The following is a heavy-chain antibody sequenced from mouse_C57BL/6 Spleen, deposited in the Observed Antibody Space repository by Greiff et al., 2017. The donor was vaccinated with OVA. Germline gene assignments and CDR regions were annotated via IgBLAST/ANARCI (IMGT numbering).Heavy chain of an antibody. D-gene: IGHD2-4*01. CDR2: INPSNGGP. V-gene: IGHV1-53*01. Sequence: QVQLQQPGTELVKPGASVKLSCKASGYTFTSYWMHWVKQRPGQGLEWIGNINPSNGGPNYNEKFKSKATLTVDKSSSTAYMQLSSLTSEDSAVYYCARFDYALYYAMDYWGQGTSVTVSS. CDR3: ARFDYALYYAMDY. CDR1: GYTFTSYW. J-gene: IGHJ4*01.